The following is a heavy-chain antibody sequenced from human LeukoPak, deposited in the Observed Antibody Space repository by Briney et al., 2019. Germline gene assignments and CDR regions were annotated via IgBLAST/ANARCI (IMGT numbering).Heavy chain of an antibody. CDR2: INPNSGRT. V-gene: IGHV1-2*02. CDR1: GYTFTGYY. D-gene: IGHD3-22*01. Sequence: ASVKVSCKASGYTFTGYYMHWVRQAPGQGLEWMGWINPNSGRTNYAQKFQGRVTMTRDTSISTAYMELSRLRSDDTVVYYCARTSAYDSSGYYTYWGQGTLVTVSS. J-gene: IGHJ4*02. CDR3: ARTSAYDSSGYYTY.